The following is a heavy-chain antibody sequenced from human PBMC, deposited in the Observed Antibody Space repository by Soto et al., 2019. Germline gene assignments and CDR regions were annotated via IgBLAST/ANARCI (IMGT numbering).Heavy chain of an antibody. CDR3: ARGPGIRAKIDY. J-gene: IGHJ4*02. CDR1: GGSISSGGYY. CDR2: IYYSGST. D-gene: IGHD3-3*02. V-gene: IGHV4-31*03. Sequence: QVQLLESGPGLVKPSQTLSLTCTVSGGSISSGGYYWSWIRQHPGKGLEWIGYIYYSGSTYYNPSLKSRVTISVDTSKTQFSLKLSSVTAAATAVYYCARGPGIRAKIDYWGQGTLVTVSS.